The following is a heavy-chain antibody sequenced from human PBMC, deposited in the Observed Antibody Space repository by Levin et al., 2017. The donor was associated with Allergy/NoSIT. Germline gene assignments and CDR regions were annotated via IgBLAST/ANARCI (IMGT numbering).Heavy chain of an antibody. V-gene: IGHV1-18*01. J-gene: IGHJ4*02. CDR3: ATENVSTWSSIDY. Sequence: ASVKVSCKASGYTFSTSAIHWVRQAPGQGLEWMGRISGYNGDTKSAQRLQGRVTMTTDTSTNTAYMELNSLRSDDTAVYYCATENVSTWSSIDYWGQGTLVTVSS. CDR2: ISGYNGDT. D-gene: IGHD6-13*01. CDR1: GYTFSTSA.